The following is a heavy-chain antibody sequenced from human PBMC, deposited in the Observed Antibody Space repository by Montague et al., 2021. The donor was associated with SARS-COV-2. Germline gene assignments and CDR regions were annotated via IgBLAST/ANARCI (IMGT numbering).Heavy chain of an antibody. CDR1: GGSFSGYY. Sequence: SLSLTCAVYGGSFSGYYWTWIRQSPGKGLEWFVEINHSGTTNYNFNPSLRSRVTISVDTSKSQFSLKLSSVTAADTGVYYCARWDPQTLTLIGLRGKSASDYWGQGTLVTVSS. V-gene: IGHV4-34*01. D-gene: IGHD4-23*01. CDR2: INHSGTT. CDR3: ARWDPQTLTLIGLRGKSASDY. J-gene: IGHJ4*02.